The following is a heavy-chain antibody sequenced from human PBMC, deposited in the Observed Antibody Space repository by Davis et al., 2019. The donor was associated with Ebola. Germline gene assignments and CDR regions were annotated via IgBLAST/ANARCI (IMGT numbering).Heavy chain of an antibody. V-gene: IGHV3-64*01. Sequence: GESLKISCAASGFTFSSYAMHWVRQAPGKGLEYVSAISSNGGSTYYANSVKGRFTISRDNAKNSLYLQMNSLRAEDTALYYCTKAVAATRQDASHIWGQGTMVTVSS. CDR1: GFTFSSYA. D-gene: IGHD2-15*01. CDR2: ISSNGGST. J-gene: IGHJ3*02. CDR3: TKAVAATRQDASHI.